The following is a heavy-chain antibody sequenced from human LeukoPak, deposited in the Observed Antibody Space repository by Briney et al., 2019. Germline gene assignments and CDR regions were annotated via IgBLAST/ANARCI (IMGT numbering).Heavy chain of an antibody. CDR1: GGAISSGGYS. CDR2: IDHSGGT. D-gene: IGHD1-1*01. V-gene: IGHV4-30-2*01. Sequence: PSETLSLTCAVSGGAISSGGYSWSWIRQPPGTGLEWRGYIDHSGGTYYNASLKSRVPISVHRSGNQFSLKLRSVTAADTAVYYCARVATTYYFPYWGQGTLVTVSS. J-gene: IGHJ4*02. CDR3: ARVATTYYFPY.